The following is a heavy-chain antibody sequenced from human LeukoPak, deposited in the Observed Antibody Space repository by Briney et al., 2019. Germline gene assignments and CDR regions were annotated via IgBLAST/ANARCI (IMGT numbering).Heavy chain of an antibody. CDR3: ARTPGIAAAATGY. J-gene: IGHJ4*02. CDR2: ISSSSSYI. D-gene: IGHD6-13*01. CDR1: GFTFRSYG. V-gene: IGHV3-21*01. Sequence: GRSLRLSCAASGFTFRSYGMHWVRQAPGKGLEWVSSISSSSSYIYYADSVKGRFTISRDNAKNSLYLQMNSLRAEDTAVYYRARTPGIAAAATGYWGQGTLVTVSS.